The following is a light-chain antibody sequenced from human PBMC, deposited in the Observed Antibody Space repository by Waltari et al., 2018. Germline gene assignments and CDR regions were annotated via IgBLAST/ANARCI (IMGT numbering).Light chain of an antibody. CDR1: SVHSNYV. CDR2: VNSDGSH. CDR3: QTGGFGIWV. V-gene: IGLV4-69*01. Sequence: QLLLTQTPSASASLGASVKPTCTLSSVHSNYVIAWHQQQPDKGPRYLMKVNSDGSHIKGDGIPDRFSGSSSGAERYLTISSLQSEDEADYYCQTGGFGIWVFGGGTKLTVL. J-gene: IGLJ3*02.